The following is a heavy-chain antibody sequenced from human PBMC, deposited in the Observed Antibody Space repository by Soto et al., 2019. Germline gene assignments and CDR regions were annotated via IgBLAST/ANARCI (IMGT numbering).Heavy chain of an antibody. D-gene: IGHD2-15*01. CDR2: IWYDGSNK. V-gene: IGHV3-33*01. CDR3: ARDTGRPKRGCSGGSCYSVGY. CDR1: GFTFSSYG. J-gene: IGHJ4*02. Sequence: QVQLVESGGGVVQPGRSLRLSCAASGFTFSSYGMHWVRQAPGKGLEWVAVIWYDGSNKYYADSVKGRFTISRDNSKNTLYLQMNSLRAEDTAVYYGARDTGRPKRGCSGGSCYSVGYWGQGTLVTVSS.